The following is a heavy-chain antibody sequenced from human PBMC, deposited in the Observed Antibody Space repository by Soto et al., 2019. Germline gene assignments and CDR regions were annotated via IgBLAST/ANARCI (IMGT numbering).Heavy chain of an antibody. V-gene: IGHV2-5*02. D-gene: IGHD4-17*01. Sequence: QITLKESGPPLVKPTQTLTLTCIFSGFSLSTSGVGVAWIRQPPGKALEWLALIYWDDDRRYSPSLKSRLTITKDTPKNQVVLTMTNMDPVDTATYYCTHTRYGGNSGLNWFDPWGQGTLVTVSS. J-gene: IGHJ5*02. CDR1: GFSLSTSGVG. CDR2: IYWDDDR. CDR3: THTRYGGNSGLNWFDP.